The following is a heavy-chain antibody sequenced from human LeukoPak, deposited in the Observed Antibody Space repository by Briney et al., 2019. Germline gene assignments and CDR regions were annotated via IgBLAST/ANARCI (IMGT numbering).Heavy chain of an antibody. D-gene: IGHD3-16*01. CDR2: IKSKADGETI. Sequence: GGSLRLSCAASGFTFNSYAMTWVRQAPGKGLEWVGRIKSKADGETIDYAAPVKGRFTFSRDDSKNMPYLQMNSLKSEDTAVYYCSTLTSRGLSDSWGQGTLVTVSS. V-gene: IGHV3-15*01. CDR3: STLTSRGLSDS. CDR1: GFTFNSYA. J-gene: IGHJ4*02.